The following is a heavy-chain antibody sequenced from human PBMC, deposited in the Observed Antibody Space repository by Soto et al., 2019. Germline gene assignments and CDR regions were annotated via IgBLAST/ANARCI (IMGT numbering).Heavy chain of an antibody. CDR3: ARLGSSGWYQGSYFDY. D-gene: IGHD6-19*01. V-gene: IGHV4-39*01. Sequence: QLQLQESGPGLVKPSETLSLTCIVSGGSITRNNHYWGWIRQSPGKGLEWIGSILYSGSTNYNPSLTSRVTLSVETSNHQFSLKMSSVTAADTALYYCARLGSSGWYQGSYFDYWGQGTLVTVSS. CDR2: ILYSGST. J-gene: IGHJ4*02. CDR1: GGSITRNNHY.